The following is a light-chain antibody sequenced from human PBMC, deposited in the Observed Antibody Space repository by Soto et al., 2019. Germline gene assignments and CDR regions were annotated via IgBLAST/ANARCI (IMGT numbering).Light chain of an antibody. CDR1: QSLLHSNGYNY. CDR2: LGS. V-gene: IGKV2-28*01. CDR3: MQALQTPIT. J-gene: IGKJ5*01. Sequence: DIVMTQSPLSLPVTPGEPASISCRSSQSLLHSNGYNYLDWYLQKPGQSPQLLIYLGSNRASGVPARFSGSGSGTDFTLKISRVEADDVGVYYCMQALQTPITFGQGTRLEIK.